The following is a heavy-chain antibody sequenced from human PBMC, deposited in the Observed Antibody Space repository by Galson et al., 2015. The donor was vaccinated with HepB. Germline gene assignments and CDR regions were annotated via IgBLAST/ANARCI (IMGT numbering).Heavy chain of an antibody. J-gene: IGHJ4*02. V-gene: IGHV3-30*18. CDR2: ISYDGSDH. CDR1: GFNFRGYA. D-gene: IGHD3-22*01. Sequence: SLRLACSASGFNFRGYAMPWVRQARGKGLEWVAAISYDGSDHNYINSGKGRFSISRDNSKNKLYVDMDSLGVEDTAVYYWAKGAGMIGDRNLDYWGPGTLVTVSS. CDR3: AKGAGMIGDRNLDY.